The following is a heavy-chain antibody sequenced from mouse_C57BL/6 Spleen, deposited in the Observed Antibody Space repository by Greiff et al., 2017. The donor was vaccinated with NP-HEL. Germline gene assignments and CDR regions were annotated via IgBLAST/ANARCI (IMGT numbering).Heavy chain of an antibody. CDR1: GYTFTSYW. CDR3: ARSYYDYDDAMDY. J-gene: IGHJ4*01. CDR2: IYPGSGST. Sequence: QVQLQQPGAELVKPGASVKMSCTASGYTFTSYWITWVKQTPGQGLEWIGDIYPGSGSTNYNEKFKSKATLTVDTSSSTAYMQLSSLTSEDSAVYYCARSYYDYDDAMDYWCQGTSVTVSS. V-gene: IGHV1-55*01. D-gene: IGHD2-4*01.